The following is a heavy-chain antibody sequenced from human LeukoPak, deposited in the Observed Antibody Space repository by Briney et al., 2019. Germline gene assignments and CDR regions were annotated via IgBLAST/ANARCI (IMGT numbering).Heavy chain of an antibody. V-gene: IGHV3-30*03. J-gene: IGHJ4*02. CDR2: ISYDGPNK. D-gene: IGHD3-22*01. CDR1: GFTFSNYG. CDR3: ATQIMIVVVSFDY. Sequence: GSLRLSCAASGFTFSNYGMHWVRQAPGKGLEWVAVISYDGPNKYYADSVKGRFTISRDNSKNTLYLQMNRLRAEDTAVYYCATQIMIVVVSFDYWGQGTLVTVSS.